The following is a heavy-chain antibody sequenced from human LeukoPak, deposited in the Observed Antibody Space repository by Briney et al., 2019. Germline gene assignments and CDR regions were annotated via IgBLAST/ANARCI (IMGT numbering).Heavy chain of an antibody. CDR3: AKYIFGSDYFEY. CDR2: IFSSGTT. CDR1: GGSISGYY. Sequence: PSETLSLTCTVSGGSISGYYWSWIRQPAGKGLEWIGRIFSSGTTNYNPSLKSRVTMSVDTSKNHFSLKLSSVTAADTAVCYCAKYIFGSDYFEYWGQGTLVTISS. D-gene: IGHD5-18*01. J-gene: IGHJ4*02. V-gene: IGHV4-4*07.